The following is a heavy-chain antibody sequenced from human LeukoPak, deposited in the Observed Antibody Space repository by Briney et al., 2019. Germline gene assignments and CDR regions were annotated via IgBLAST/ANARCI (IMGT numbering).Heavy chain of an antibody. Sequence: SETLSLTCTVSGCSISSSTYYWAWIRQPPGKGLVWIGSMNYGGSTYYNPTLKSRVTIYVDTYKNQVSVKLSSVTAADTAVYYCAPLPAAMKGHGWFGPWGQGTLVTVSS. V-gene: IGHV4-39*01. CDR3: APLPAAMKGHGWFGP. D-gene: IGHD2-2*01. CDR1: GCSISSSTYY. CDR2: MNYGGST. J-gene: IGHJ5*02.